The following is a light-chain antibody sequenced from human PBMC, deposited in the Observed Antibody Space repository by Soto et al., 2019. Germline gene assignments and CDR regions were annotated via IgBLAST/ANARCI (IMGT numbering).Light chain of an antibody. Sequence: QLVLTQPPSVSGAPGQRVAISCTGSGSNIGAGSDVHWYQQLPGMAPKLLVYGNNNRPSGVPDRFSGSKSATSASLAITGLQAEDEADYYCQSYDTSLRAWVFGTGTKVTVL. CDR2: GNN. J-gene: IGLJ1*01. CDR1: GSNIGAGSD. V-gene: IGLV1-40*01. CDR3: QSYDTSLRAWV.